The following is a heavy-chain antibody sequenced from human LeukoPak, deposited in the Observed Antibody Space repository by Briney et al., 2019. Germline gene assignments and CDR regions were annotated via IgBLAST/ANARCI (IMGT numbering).Heavy chain of an antibody. CDR3: ARAGLGYCSSTSCYTERYRDNWFDP. Sequence: PGGSLRLSCAASGFTFSSYGMHWVRQAPGKGLEWVAVIWYDGSNKYYADSVKGRFTISRDNSKNTLYLQMNSLRAEDTAVYYCARAGLGYCSSTSCYTERYRDNWFDPWGQGTLVTVSS. CDR1: GFTFSSYG. V-gene: IGHV3-33*01. CDR2: IWYDGSNK. J-gene: IGHJ5*02. D-gene: IGHD2-2*02.